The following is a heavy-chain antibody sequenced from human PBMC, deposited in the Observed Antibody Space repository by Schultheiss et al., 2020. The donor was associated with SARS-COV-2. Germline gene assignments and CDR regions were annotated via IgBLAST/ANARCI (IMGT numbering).Heavy chain of an antibody. CDR1: GFTFSDYW. Sequence: GGSLRLSCAASGFTFSDYWMTWVRQAPGKGLEWVSYISSSGSTIYYADSVKGRFTISRDNAKNSLYLQMNSLRAEDTAVYYCARLFWAAVYYFDYWGQGTLVTVSS. J-gene: IGHJ4*02. CDR2: ISSSGSTI. CDR3: ARLFWAAVYYFDY. V-gene: IGHV3-11*04. D-gene: IGHD3-10*02.